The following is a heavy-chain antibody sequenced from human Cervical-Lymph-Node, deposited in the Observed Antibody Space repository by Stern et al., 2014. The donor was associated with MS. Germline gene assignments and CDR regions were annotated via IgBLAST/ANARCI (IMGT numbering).Heavy chain of an antibody. CDR3: AKDRGVSATGAFDY. Sequence: EVQLVESGGGLVEPGGSLRLSCAGSGFIFSDYAMTWVRQAPGKGLEWVSSLSGSGGSIYYADSVKGRCTISRDNSKKTLYLEMSSLTVEDTAVYYCAKDRGVSATGAFDYWGQGALVTVSS. CDR1: GFIFSDYA. V-gene: IGHV3-23*04. J-gene: IGHJ4*02. CDR2: LSGSGGSI. D-gene: IGHD1-1*01.